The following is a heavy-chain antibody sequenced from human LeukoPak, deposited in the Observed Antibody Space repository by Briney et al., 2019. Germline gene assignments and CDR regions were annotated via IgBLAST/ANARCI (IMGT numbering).Heavy chain of an antibody. CDR3: AKDIDGSGSSFDY. V-gene: IGHV3-9*01. CDR1: GFTFDDYA. D-gene: IGHD3-10*01. J-gene: IGHJ4*02. Sequence: PGGSLRLSCAASGFTFDDYAMHWVRQAPGKGLEWVSGISWNGGTIGYADSVKGRFTISRDNAKNSLYLQMNSLRAEDTALYYCAKDIDGSGSSFDYWGQGTLVTVSS. CDR2: ISWNGGTI.